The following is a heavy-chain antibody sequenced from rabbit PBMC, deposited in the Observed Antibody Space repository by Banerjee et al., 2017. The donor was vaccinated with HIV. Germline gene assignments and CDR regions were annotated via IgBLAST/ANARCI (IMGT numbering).Heavy chain of an antibody. CDR1: GFDLSNYYY. V-gene: IGHV1S45*01. Sequence: QEQLEESGGGLVKPEGSLTLTCKASGFDLSNYYYMCWVRQAPGKGLELVACIGTGSGNTYYASWTKGRFTISRTSSTTVTLQLTSLTAADTATYFCARNDYGDYAYYFDLWGPGTLVTVS. D-gene: IGHD2-1*01. J-gene: IGHJ4*01. CDR3: ARNDYGDYAYYFDL. CDR2: IGTGSGNT.